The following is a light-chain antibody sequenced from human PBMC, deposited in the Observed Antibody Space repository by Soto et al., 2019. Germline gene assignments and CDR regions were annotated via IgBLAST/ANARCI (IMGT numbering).Light chain of an antibody. J-gene: IGKJ1*01. CDR2: AAS. Sequence: AIRMTHSPSSLSASTGDRVTITCRASQDIRDYLVWYQQKPVKAPKVLIHAASTLQGGVSSRFIGSRSGTDFTLTINSLQPEDFATYYCQHYYTYPWTFGQGTKVEV. CDR1: QDIRDY. CDR3: QHYYTYPWT. V-gene: IGKV1-8*01.